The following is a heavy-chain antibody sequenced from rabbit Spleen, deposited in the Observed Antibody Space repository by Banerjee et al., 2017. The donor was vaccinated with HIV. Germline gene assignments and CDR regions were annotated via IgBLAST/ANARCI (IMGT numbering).Heavy chain of an antibody. CDR3: ARDTSSSFSSYGMDL. Sequence: QSLEESGGDLVKPGASLTLTCTASGVSFSSSSYMCWVRQAPGKGLEWIACIDGGSSGFTYFATWAKGRFTCSKTSSTTVTLQMTGLTAADTATYFCARDTSSSFSSYGMDLWGPGTLVTVS. J-gene: IGHJ6*01. V-gene: IGHV1S40*01. CDR1: GVSFSSSSY. CDR2: IDGGSSGFT. D-gene: IGHD1-1*01.